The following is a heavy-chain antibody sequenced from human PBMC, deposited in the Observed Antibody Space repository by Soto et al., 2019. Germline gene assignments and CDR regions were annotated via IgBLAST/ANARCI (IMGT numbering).Heavy chain of an antibody. Sequence: GGSLRLSCAASRFTFSSYATSWVRQAPGKGLEWVSAISGSGGSTYYADSVKGRFTISRDNSKNTLYLQMNSLRAEDTAVYYCAKSGMIVVVISPDYWGQGTLVTVSS. J-gene: IGHJ4*02. CDR2: ISGSGGST. CDR3: AKSGMIVVVISPDY. D-gene: IGHD3-22*01. CDR1: RFTFSSYA. V-gene: IGHV3-23*01.